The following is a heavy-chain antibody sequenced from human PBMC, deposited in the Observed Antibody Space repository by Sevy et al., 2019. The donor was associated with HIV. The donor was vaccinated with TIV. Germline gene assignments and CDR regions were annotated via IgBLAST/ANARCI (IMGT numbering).Heavy chain of an antibody. CDR1: GFTFSNYW. Sequence: GGSLRLSCAASGFTFSNYWMSWVRQAPEKGLEWVANIKQDGSEKYYVDSVKGRFTISRDNAKNSLSLQMNSLRAGDTAMYYCARDKGQGWFDPWGQGTLVTVSS. CDR2: IKQDGSEK. J-gene: IGHJ5*02. V-gene: IGHV3-7*01. CDR3: ARDKGQGWFDP.